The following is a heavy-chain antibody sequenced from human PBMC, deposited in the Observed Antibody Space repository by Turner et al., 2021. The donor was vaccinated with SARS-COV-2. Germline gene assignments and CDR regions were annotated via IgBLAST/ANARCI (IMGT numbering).Heavy chain of an antibody. J-gene: IGHJ3*02. CDR1: GCTFSSYS. V-gene: IGHV3-21*01. CDR3: ARWDNYYDSSGYYPDAFDI. D-gene: IGHD3-22*01. Sequence: EVQLVESGGGLAKPGGSLRLSCAASGCTFSSYSMNWVRQGPGKELEWVSSINSRSSYIYYADSVKGRFTISRDNAKNSLYLQMNSLRAEDTAVYYCARWDNYYDSSGYYPDAFDIWGQGTMVTVSS. CDR2: INSRSSYI.